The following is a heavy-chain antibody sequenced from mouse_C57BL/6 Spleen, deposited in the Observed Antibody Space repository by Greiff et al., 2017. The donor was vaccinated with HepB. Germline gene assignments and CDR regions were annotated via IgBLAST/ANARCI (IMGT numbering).Heavy chain of an antibody. V-gene: IGHV5-4*01. CDR1: GFTFSSYA. Sequence: EVQLVESGGGLVKPGGSLKLSCAASGFTFSSYAMSWVRQTPEKRLEWVATISDGGSYTYYPDNVKGRFSISRDNAKNNLYLQMSHLKSEDTAMYYCAREVFPFAYWGQGTLVTVSA. D-gene: IGHD2-10*02. J-gene: IGHJ3*01. CDR2: ISDGGSYT. CDR3: AREVFPFAY.